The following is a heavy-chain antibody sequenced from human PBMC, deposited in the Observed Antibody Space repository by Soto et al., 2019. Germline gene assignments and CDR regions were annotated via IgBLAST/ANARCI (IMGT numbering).Heavy chain of an antibody. CDR2: VYTSDYT. V-gene: IGHV4-4*08. Sequence: ASETLSLTCSFSCASIRSYCWHWIWQPPGRGLEWIGYVYTSDYTRYSSSLKSRVTISVDTSKSQFYLRLNSVTAADTAVYYCASPAGHPGDFFYYNGMDVWGQGTTVTVSS. CDR3: ASPAGHPGDFFYYNGMDV. J-gene: IGHJ6*02. D-gene: IGHD3-10*01. CDR1: CASIRSYC.